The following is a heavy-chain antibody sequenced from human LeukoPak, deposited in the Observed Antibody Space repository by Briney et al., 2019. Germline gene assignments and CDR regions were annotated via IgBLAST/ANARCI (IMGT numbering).Heavy chain of an antibody. V-gene: IGHV1-69*06. CDR3: ARELGYYDSSGHHGYMEV. CDR2: IIPIFGTA. CDR1: GGTFSSYA. Sequence: ASVKVSCKASGGTFSSYAISGVRQAPGQGLEWMGGIIPIFGTANYAQKFQGRVTITADKYTSTAYMELSSLRSEDTAVYYCARELGYYDSSGHHGYMEVWGKGTTVTISS. D-gene: IGHD3-22*01. J-gene: IGHJ6*03.